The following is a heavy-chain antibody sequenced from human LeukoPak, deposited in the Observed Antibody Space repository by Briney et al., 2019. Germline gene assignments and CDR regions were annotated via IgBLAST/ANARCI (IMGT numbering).Heavy chain of an antibody. CDR2: MNPNSGGT. V-gene: IGHV1-2*02. Sequence: ASVKVSCKASGYTFTSYDINWVRQATGQGLEWMGWMNPNSGGTNYAQKFQGRVTMTRDTSISTAYMELSRLRSDDTAVYYCARGGATMIVVIDYYYYYMDVWGKGTTVTVSS. D-gene: IGHD3-22*01. J-gene: IGHJ6*03. CDR1: GYTFTSYD. CDR3: ARGGATMIVVIDYYYYYMDV.